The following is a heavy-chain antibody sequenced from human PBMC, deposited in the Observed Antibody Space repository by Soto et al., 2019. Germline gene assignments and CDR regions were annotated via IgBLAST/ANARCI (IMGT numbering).Heavy chain of an antibody. V-gene: IGHV4-59*01. CDR3: ASRLTEATTTGEGVDI. CDR1: NGSISSYY. J-gene: IGHJ3*02. Sequence: QVQLQESGPGLVKPSETLSLTCTVSNGSISSYYWSWIRQPPGKGLEWIGFIYYSGTTNYNPSLRSRVTISVDTSKNQPSRKLSSVTAADTAVYYCASRLTEATTTGEGVDIWGHGTMVTVSS. D-gene: IGHD3-9*01. CDR2: IYYSGTT.